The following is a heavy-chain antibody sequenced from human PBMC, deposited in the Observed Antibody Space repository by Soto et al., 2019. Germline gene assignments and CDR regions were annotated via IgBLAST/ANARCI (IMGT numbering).Heavy chain of an antibody. J-gene: IGHJ3*02. D-gene: IGHD2-21*02. Sequence: ASVKVSCKASGYTFTSYYMHWVRQAPGQGLEWMGVINPSGGSTSYAQKFQGRVTMTRDTSTSTVYMELSSLRSEDTAVYYCARDCGGDCPLGDGAFDIWGQGTMVTVSS. V-gene: IGHV1-46*01. CDR3: ARDCGGDCPLGDGAFDI. CDR1: GYTFTSYY. CDR2: INPSGGST.